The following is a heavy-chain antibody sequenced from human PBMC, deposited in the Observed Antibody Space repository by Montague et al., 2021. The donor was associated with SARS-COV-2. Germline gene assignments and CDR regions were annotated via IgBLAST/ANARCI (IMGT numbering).Heavy chain of an antibody. J-gene: IGHJ3*02. CDR2: IYHSGTT. CDR1: GFSIGSGDY. CDR3: VREKAGGPRNVFDI. V-gene: IGHV4-38-2*02. Sequence: SETLSLTCTVSGFSIGSGDYWGWIRQPPGKGLEWIGSIYHSGTTYYNPSLQSRLTMSIDTSTNQFSLRLTSVTAADTAVFFCVREKAGGPRNVFDIWGQGTTVTVSS.